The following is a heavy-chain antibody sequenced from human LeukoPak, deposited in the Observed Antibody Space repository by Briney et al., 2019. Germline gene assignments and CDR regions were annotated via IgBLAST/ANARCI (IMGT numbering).Heavy chain of an antibody. CDR3: ARHENVLGYCSGGSCYDDAFDI. Sequence: SQTLSLTCTVSGGSISSGDYYWSCIRQPPGKGLEWIGYFDNSGSTYYNPSLKSRASISVDTSKNQFSLILRSVSAADTAVYYCARHENVLGYCSGGSCYDDAFDIWGQGTMVTVSS. J-gene: IGHJ3*02. D-gene: IGHD2-15*01. CDR2: FDNSGST. CDR1: GGSISSGDYY. V-gene: IGHV4-30-4*01.